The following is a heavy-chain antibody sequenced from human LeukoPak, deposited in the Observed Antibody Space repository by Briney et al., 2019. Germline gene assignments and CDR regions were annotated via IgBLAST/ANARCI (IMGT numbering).Heavy chain of an antibody. CDR3: ARDYYDSSGYVDY. CDR2: ISAYNGNT. Sequence: ASVKVSCKTSGYTFTDFGTTWVRQAPGQGLEWMGWISAYNGNTNYAQKLQGRVTMTTDTSTSTAYMELRSLRSDDTAVYYCARDYYDSSGYVDYWGQGTLVTVSS. D-gene: IGHD3-22*01. V-gene: IGHV1-18*01. J-gene: IGHJ4*02. CDR1: GYTFTDFG.